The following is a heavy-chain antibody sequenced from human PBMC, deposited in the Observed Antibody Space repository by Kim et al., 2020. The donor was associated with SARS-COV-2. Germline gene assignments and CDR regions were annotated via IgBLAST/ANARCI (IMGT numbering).Heavy chain of an antibody. V-gene: IGHV3-48*03. Sequence: GGSLRLSCAASGFTFSSYEMNWVRQAPGKGLEWVSYISSSGSTIYYADSVKGRFTISRDNAKNSLYLQMNSLRAEDTAVYYCARDWDGHYYDSSGYRHGAEYFQHWGQGTLVTVSS. CDR3: ARDWDGHYYDSSGYRHGAEYFQH. CDR2: ISSSGSTI. J-gene: IGHJ1*01. D-gene: IGHD3-22*01. CDR1: GFTFSSYE.